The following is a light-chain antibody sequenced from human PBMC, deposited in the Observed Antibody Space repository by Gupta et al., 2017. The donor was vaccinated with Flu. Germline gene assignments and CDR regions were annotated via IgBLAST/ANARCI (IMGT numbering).Light chain of an antibody. CDR2: AAP. CDR1: QRGSSY. CDR3: QQHSNWPPSRT. J-gene: IGKJ4*01. V-gene: IGKV3-11*01. Sequence: EIVLTPSSATLSLSPGERTTLSCRASQRGSSYLAWYQQKPDQAPRLLIYAAPNRATGIPARFSGSGSGTDFTLTISSLEPEEFAVYYCQQHSNWPPSRTFGEGPRWRSN.